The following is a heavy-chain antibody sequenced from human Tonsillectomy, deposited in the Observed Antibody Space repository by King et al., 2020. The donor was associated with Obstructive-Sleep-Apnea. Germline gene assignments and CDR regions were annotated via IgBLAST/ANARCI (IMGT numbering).Heavy chain of an antibody. V-gene: IGHV4-59*01. CDR3: ARDTQDYGDSYGMDV. CDR1: GGSISSYY. J-gene: IGHJ6*02. CDR2: IYYSGST. Sequence: QLQESGPGLVKPSETLSLTCTVSGGSISSYYWSWIRQPPGKGLEWIGYIYYSGSTNYNPSLKSRVTISVDTSKNQFSLKLSSVTAADTAVYYCARDTQDYGDSYGMDVWGQGTTVTVSS. D-gene: IGHD4-17*01.